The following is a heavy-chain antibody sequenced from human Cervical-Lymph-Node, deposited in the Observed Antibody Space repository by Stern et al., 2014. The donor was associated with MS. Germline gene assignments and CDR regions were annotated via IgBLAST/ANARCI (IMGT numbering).Heavy chain of an antibody. CDR2: IYHSGST. Sequence: VQLVESGPGLVKPSQTLSLTCTVSGGSISSGNYYWSWIRQHPGKGLEGIGSIYHSGSTYYNPPLKSRVTTSIDTSKNQFSLKLSSVTAADTAVYYCARGSREVLLPRFYFDYWGQGTLVTVSS. CDR1: GGSISSGNYY. D-gene: IGHD3-3*01. V-gene: IGHV4-31*03. J-gene: IGHJ4*02. CDR3: ARGSREVLLPRFYFDY.